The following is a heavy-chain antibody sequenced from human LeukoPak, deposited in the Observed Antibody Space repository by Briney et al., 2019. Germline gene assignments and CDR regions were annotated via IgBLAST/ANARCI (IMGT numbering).Heavy chain of an antibody. CDR3: ARVLGGYSYYFDY. J-gene: IGHJ4*02. CDR2: IQQDGSEK. CDR1: GFTFSNYW. Sequence: GGSLRLSCAVSGFTFSNYWMSWVRQAPGKGLEWVANIQQDGSEKYYVDSVKGRFTISRDNAKNSLYLQMNCLRAEDTAVYYCARVLGGYSYYFDYWGQGTLVTVSS. D-gene: IGHD3-22*01. V-gene: IGHV3-7*03.